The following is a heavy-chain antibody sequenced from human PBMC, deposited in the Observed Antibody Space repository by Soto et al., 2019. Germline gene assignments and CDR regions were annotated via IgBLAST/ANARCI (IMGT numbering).Heavy chain of an antibody. D-gene: IGHD5-18*01. J-gene: IGHJ4*02. CDR2: ISYDGSNK. CDR3: AKIVDTAMVPFDY. Sequence: GGSLRLSCIASGFTFSSYGMHWVRQAPGKGLEWVAVISYDGSNKYYADSVKGRFTIPRDNSKNTLYLQMNSLRAEDTAVYYCAKIVDTAMVPFDYWGQGTLVTVSS. CDR1: GFTFSSYG. V-gene: IGHV3-30*18.